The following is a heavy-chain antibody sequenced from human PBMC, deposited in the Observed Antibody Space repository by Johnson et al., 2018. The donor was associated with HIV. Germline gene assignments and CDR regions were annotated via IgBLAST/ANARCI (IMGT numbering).Heavy chain of an antibody. J-gene: IGHJ3*02. CDR1: GFAVSSNY. CDR2: IYSGGTT. CDR3: ARGSGGIVGAQEI. V-gene: IGHV3-66*02. Sequence: EVQLVESGGGLVQPGGSLRLSCAASGFAVSSNYMSWVRQAPGKGLEWVSVIYSGGTTYNADSVKGRFTISRDNSKNTLYLQMNSLRADDTAVYYCARGSGGIVGAQEIGGQGTMVTVSS. D-gene: IGHD1-26*01.